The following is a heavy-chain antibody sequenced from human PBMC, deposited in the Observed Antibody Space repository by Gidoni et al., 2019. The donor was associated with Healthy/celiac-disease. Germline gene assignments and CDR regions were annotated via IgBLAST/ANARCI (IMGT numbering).Heavy chain of an antibody. Sequence: EVQLLESGGGLVQPGGSLRLSCAASGFTFSSYAMSWVRQAPGKGLEWVSAISGSGGSTYYADSVKGRFTIPRDNSKNTLYLQMNSLRAEDTAVYYCAKVPIVVVVAALGYFDYWGQGTLVTVSS. CDR2: ISGSGGST. CDR1: GFTFSSYA. V-gene: IGHV3-23*01. D-gene: IGHD2-15*01. CDR3: AKVPIVVVVAALGYFDY. J-gene: IGHJ4*02.